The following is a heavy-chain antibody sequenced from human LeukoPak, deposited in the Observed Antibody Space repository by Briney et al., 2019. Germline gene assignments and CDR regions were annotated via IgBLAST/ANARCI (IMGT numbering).Heavy chain of an antibody. D-gene: IGHD1-26*01. Sequence: PGGSLRLSCAASGFTFSSYNMNWVRQAPGKGLEWVANIKEDGSLIYYVDSVKGRFTISRDNAKNSVYLQMNSLRVEDTAVYYCARDPEGGACDYWGQGTLVTVSS. CDR2: IKEDGSLI. CDR1: GFTFSSYN. V-gene: IGHV3-7*01. J-gene: IGHJ4*02. CDR3: ARDPEGGACDY.